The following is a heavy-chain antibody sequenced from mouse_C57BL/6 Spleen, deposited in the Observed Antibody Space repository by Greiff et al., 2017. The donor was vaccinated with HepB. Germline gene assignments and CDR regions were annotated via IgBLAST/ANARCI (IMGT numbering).Heavy chain of an antibody. V-gene: IGHV5-4*01. D-gene: IGHD1-1*01. CDR3: ARAPTVVGMDY. Sequence: EVQVVESGGGLVKPGGSLKLSCAASGFTFSSYAMSWVRQTPEKRLEWVATISDGGSYTYYPDNVKGRFTISRDNAKNNLYLQMSHLKSEDTAMYYCARAPTVVGMDYWGQGTSVTVSS. CDR2: ISDGGSYT. CDR1: GFTFSSYA. J-gene: IGHJ4*01.